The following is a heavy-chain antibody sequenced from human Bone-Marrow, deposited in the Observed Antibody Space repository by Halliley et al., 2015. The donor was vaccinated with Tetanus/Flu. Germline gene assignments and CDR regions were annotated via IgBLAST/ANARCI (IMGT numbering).Heavy chain of an antibody. CDR1: GVSISSYF. D-gene: IGHD3-10*01. V-gene: IGHV4-59*12. CDR2: IYHTGRS. Sequence: TLSLTCTVSGVSISSYFWSWIRQPPGKGLEWIAFIYHTGRSNYNPSLMSRVSISIDASTNQFSLRLNSVTAADTAVYYCAGSRSLVRGVLPLPDCWGQGALVSSSS. J-gene: IGHJ4*02. CDR3: AGSRSLVRGVLPLPDC.